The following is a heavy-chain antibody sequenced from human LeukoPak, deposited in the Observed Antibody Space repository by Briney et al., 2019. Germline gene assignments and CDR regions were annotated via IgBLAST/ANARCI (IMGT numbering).Heavy chain of an antibody. CDR3: ARGKVQLWSLSIYYYGMDV. V-gene: IGHV4-30-4*01. J-gene: IGHJ6*02. Sequence: SETLSLTCTVSGGSISSGDYYWSWIRQPPGKGLEWIGYIYYSGSTYYNPSLKSRVTISVDTSKNQFSLKLNSVTAADTAVYYCARGKVQLWSLSIYYYGMDVWGQGTTVTVSS. D-gene: IGHD5-18*01. CDR2: IYYSGST. CDR1: GGSISSGDYY.